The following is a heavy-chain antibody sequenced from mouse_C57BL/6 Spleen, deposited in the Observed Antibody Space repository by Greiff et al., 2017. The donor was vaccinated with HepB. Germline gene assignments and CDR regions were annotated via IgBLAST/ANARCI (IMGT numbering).Heavy chain of an antibody. CDR2: INPNNGGT. V-gene: IGHV1-18*01. J-gene: IGHJ1*03. CDR1: GYTFTDYN. CDR3: ARFGGIHWYFDV. Sequence: VQLKESGPELVKPGASVKIPCKASGYTFTDYNMDWVKQSHGKSLEWIGDINPNNGGTIYNQKFKGKATLTVDKSSSTAYMELRSLTSEDTAVYYCARFGGIHWYFDVWGTGTTVTVSS.